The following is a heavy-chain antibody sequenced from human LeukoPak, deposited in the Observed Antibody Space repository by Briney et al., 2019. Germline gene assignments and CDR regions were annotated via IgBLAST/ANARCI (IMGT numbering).Heavy chain of an antibody. V-gene: IGHV1-69*13. CDR2: IIPIFGTA. CDR3: ARDQAYYYDSSGYYGGFDY. Sequence: SVKVSCKASGGTFSSYAISWVRQALGQGLEWMGGIIPIFGTANYAQKFQGRVTITADESTSTAYMELSRLRSDDTAVYYCARDQAYYYDSSGYYGGFDYWGQGTLVTVSS. J-gene: IGHJ4*02. CDR1: GGTFSSYA. D-gene: IGHD3-22*01.